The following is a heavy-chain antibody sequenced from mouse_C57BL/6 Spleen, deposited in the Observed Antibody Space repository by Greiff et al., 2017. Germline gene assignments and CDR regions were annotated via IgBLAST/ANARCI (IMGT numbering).Heavy chain of an antibody. Sequence: QVQLQQPGAELVKPGASVKMSCKASGYTFTSYWITWVKQRPGQGLEWIGDIYPGSGSTNYNEKFKSKATLTVDTASSTAYMQLSSLTSEDSAVYYCARGVYYVNYAWFAYWGQGTLVTVSA. D-gene: IGHD2-1*01. J-gene: IGHJ3*01. CDR3: ARGVYYVNYAWFAY. CDR1: GYTFTSYW. CDR2: IYPGSGST. V-gene: IGHV1-55*01.